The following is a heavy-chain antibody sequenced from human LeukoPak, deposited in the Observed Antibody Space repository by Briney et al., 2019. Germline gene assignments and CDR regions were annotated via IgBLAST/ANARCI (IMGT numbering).Heavy chain of an antibody. D-gene: IGHD3-16*01. CDR3: ARGGSH. CDR1: GFTFSSYA. CDR2: ISYDGSNK. V-gene: IGHV3-30-3*01. J-gene: IGHJ4*02. Sequence: GRSLRLSCAASGFTFSSYAMHWVRQAPGKGLEWVAVISYDGSNKYYADSVKGRFTISRDNAKNSLYLQMNSLRAEDTAVYYCARGGSHWGQGTLVTVSS.